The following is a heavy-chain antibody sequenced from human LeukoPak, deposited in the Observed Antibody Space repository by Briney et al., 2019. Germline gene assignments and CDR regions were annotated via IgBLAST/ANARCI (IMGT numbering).Heavy chain of an antibody. Sequence: SETLSLTCTVSGGSISDYYWSWIRQPPGKGLEWIGYIYYSGSTNYNPSLKSRVTISVDTSKNQFSLKLSSVTAADTAVYFCARESSWGNFDYWGQGTLVTVSS. CDR1: GGSISDYY. D-gene: IGHD7-27*01. CDR3: ARESSWGNFDY. CDR2: IYYSGST. J-gene: IGHJ4*02. V-gene: IGHV4-59*01.